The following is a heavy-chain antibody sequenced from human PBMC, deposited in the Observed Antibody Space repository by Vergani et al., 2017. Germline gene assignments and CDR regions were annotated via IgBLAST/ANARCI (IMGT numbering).Heavy chain of an antibody. Sequence: EVQLVESGGGLVQPGGSLRLSCAASGFTVSSNYMSWVRQAPGKGLEWVSVIYSGGSTYYADSVKGRFTISRDYSKNTLYLQMNSLRAEDTAVYYCAKDGPGQQPVSYFDYWGQGTLVAVSS. D-gene: IGHD6-13*01. CDR1: GFTVSSNY. V-gene: IGHV3-53*01. CDR2: IYSGGST. J-gene: IGHJ4*02. CDR3: AKDGPGQQPVSYFDY.